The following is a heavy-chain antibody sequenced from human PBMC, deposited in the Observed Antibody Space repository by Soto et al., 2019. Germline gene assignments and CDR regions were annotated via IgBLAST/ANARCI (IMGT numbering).Heavy chain of an antibody. Sequence: QVQLQESGPGLVKASETLSLTCTVSGGSISSYSWNWIRQPPGKGLEWVGSIHHSGSTNYNSSLQSRVTILQDAPKNQFPLALNSVTAADTAVYYCATLLTSGWSYYFDYWGHGAPVTVSS. D-gene: IGHD6-19*01. J-gene: IGHJ4*01. V-gene: IGHV4-59*03. CDR2: IHHSGST. CDR1: GGSISSYS. CDR3: ATLLTSGWSYYFDY.